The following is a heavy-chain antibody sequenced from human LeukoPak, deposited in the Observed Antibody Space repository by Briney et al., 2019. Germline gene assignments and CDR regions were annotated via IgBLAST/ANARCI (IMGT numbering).Heavy chain of an antibody. D-gene: IGHD2-15*01. CDR3: ANVGSSPVW. J-gene: IGHJ4*02. Sequence: TGGSLRLSCAASGFTFNNYAMSWLRQAPGKGLEWVSAISGGGVSTYYADSVKGRFSVSRDNSKNTLYLQMNSLRAEDTAVYYCANVGSSPVWWGQGTLVTVSS. V-gene: IGHV3-23*01. CDR1: GFTFNNYA. CDR2: ISGGGVST.